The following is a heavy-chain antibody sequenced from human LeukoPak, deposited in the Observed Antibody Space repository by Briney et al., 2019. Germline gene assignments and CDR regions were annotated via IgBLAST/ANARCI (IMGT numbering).Heavy chain of an antibody. V-gene: IGHV1-46*01. CDR1: GYTFTSYY. J-gene: IGHJ6*03. CDR3: ARDPPLAQDSSGYYPNYYMDV. Sequence: ASVTVSCKASGYTFTSYYLHWVRQAPGQGLEGMGLINPSGGSTNYAQRFQGRVTMTRDTSTSTVYMELTTLRSEDTAVYYCARDPPLAQDSSGYYPNYYMDVWGKGTTVTISS. CDR2: INPSGGST. D-gene: IGHD3-22*01.